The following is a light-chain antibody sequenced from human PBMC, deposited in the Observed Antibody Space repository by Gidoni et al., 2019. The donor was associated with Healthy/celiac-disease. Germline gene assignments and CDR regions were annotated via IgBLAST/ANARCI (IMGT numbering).Light chain of an antibody. CDR3: QQRSNWPRT. CDR2: DAS. J-gene: IGKJ2*01. V-gene: IGKV3-11*01. Sequence: EIVLTQSPATLSLSPGERATLSCRASQSVSSYLAWYQQKPGQAPRLLIYDASNRATCIPARFSGSGSGTDFTLTISSLEPEDFAVYYCQQRSNWPRTFXQXTKLEIK. CDR1: QSVSSY.